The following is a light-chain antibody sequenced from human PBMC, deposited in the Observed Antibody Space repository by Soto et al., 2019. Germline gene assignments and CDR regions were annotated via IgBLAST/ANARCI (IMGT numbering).Light chain of an antibody. CDR2: GAS. J-gene: IGKJ4*01. CDR1: RSVSSN. Sequence: EIVMTQSPATLSVSPGERATLSCRASRSVSSNLAWYQQKPGQAPRLLIYGASTRATGIPARFSGSGSGTEFTLTISSLQSEDFAVYYCQQYNNWPPLTFGGGTRWIS. CDR3: QQYNNWPPLT. V-gene: IGKV3-15*01.